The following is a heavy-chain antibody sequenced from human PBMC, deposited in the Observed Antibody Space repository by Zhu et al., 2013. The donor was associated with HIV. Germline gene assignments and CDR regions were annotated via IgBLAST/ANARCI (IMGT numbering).Heavy chain of an antibody. D-gene: IGHD6-19*01. CDR2: INPNSGGT. CDR1: GYTFTGYY. V-gene: IGHV1-2*02. CDR3: AREGPGYSSGWYWDHNDLNWFDP. J-gene: IGHJ5*02. Sequence: QVQLVQSGAEVKKPGSSVKVSCKASGYTFTGYYMHWVRQAPGQGLEWMGWINPNSGGTNYAQKFQGRVTMTRDTSISTAYMELSRLRSDDTAVYYCAREGPGYSSGWYWDHNDLNWFDPWGQGTLVTVSS.